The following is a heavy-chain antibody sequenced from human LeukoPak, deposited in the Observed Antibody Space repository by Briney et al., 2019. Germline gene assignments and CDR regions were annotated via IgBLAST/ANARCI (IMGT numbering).Heavy chain of an antibody. D-gene: IGHD1-26*01. Sequence: GGSLRLSCAASGFTFSSYEMNWVRQAPGKGLEWVSYISSSGSTIYYADSVKGRFTISRDNAKNSLYLQMNSLRAEDTAVYYCARDWGVSGSPTLDYWGQGTLVTVSS. J-gene: IGHJ4*02. CDR2: ISSSGSTI. CDR1: GFTFSSYE. V-gene: IGHV3-48*03. CDR3: ARDWGVSGSPTLDY.